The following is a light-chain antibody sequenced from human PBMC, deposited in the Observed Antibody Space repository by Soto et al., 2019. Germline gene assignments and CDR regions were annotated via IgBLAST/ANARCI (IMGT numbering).Light chain of an antibody. V-gene: IGKV1-39*01. CDR2: AAS. J-gene: IGKJ1*01. Sequence: DIQMTQSPSSLSASVRDRVTITCRASQSISTYLNWYQQKPGKVPKLLIYAASTLQSVVPSRFRGSGSGTDFTLTISSLQPEDFATYYCQQSYNSPWTFAQGTKVDIK. CDR1: QSISTY. CDR3: QQSYNSPWT.